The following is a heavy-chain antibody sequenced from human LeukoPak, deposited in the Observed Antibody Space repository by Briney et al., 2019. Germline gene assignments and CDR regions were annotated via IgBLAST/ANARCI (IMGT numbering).Heavy chain of an antibody. CDR3: ARDLPADYDYVWGSYSA. CDR2: ISWNSGSI. CDR1: GFTFDDYA. V-gene: IGHV3-9*01. D-gene: IGHD3-16*01. Sequence: PGGSLRLSCAASGFTFDDYAMHWVRQAPGKGLEWVSGISWNSGSIGYADSVKGRFTISRDNAKNSLYLQMNSLRAEDTAVYYCARDLPADYDYVWGSYSAWGQGTLVTVSS. J-gene: IGHJ5*02.